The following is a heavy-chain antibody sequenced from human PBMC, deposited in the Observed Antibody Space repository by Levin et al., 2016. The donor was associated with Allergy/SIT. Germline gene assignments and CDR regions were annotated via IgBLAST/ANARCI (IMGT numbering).Heavy chain of an antibody. CDR1: GFTFSSYW. Sequence: GGSLRLSCAASGFTFSSYWMHWVRQAPGKGLVWVSRINGHGTSANYADSVKGRFTVSRDNAKNTLYLQIDSLRAEDTAVYYCARDYGAPYFDTKDVWGQGTTVTVSS. CDR2: INGHGTSA. D-gene: IGHD3-22*01. V-gene: IGHV3-74*01. CDR3: ARDYGAPYFDTKDV. J-gene: IGHJ6*02.